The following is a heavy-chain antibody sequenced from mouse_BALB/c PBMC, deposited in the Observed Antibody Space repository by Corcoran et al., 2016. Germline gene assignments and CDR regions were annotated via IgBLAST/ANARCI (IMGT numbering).Heavy chain of an antibody. CDR2: INTYTGEP. Sequence: QIQLVQSGPELKKPGETVKISCKASGYTFTNYGMNWVKQAPGKGLKWMGWINTYTGEPTYADDFKGRFAFSLETSASTAYLQINNLKNEDMATYFCARGPLDYYAMDYWGQGTSGTVSS. CDR3: ARGPLDYYAMDY. V-gene: IGHV9-1*02. J-gene: IGHJ4*01. CDR1: GYTFTNYG. D-gene: IGHD4-1*01.